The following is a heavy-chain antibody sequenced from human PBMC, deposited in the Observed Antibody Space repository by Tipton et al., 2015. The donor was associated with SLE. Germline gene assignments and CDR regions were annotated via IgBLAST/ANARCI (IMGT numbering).Heavy chain of an antibody. CDR2: IYPTGST. CDR1: GVSISTYY. Sequence: TLSLTCNVSGVSISTYYWSWIRQPPGKGLEWLGYIYPTGSTNYNPSLKSRVTISVDTSKSEFSLNLMSVTAADTGVYYCARGWVRFEGWIDPWGQGTLVTVSS. D-gene: IGHD3-10*01. J-gene: IGHJ5*02. CDR3: ARGWVRFEGWIDP. V-gene: IGHV4-4*08.